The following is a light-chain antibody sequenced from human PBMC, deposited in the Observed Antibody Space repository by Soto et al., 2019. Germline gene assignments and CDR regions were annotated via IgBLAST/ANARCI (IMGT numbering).Light chain of an antibody. J-gene: IGLJ3*02. CDR2: DVS. V-gene: IGLV2-14*01. CDR3: SSYTTSSTVV. CDR1: SSDVGTYNS. Sequence: QSALTQPASVSGSPGQSITISCTGTSSDVGTYNSVSWYQQHPGKAPKLMIYDVSNRPSGVSNRFSGSKSGNTASLTISGLQAEVEADYYCSSYTTSSTVVFGGGTKLTVL.